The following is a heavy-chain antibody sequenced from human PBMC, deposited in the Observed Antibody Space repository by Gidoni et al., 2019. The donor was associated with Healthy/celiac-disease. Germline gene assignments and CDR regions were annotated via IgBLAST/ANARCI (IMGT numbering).Heavy chain of an antibody. V-gene: IGHV3-23*01. D-gene: IGHD2-15*01. J-gene: IGHJ4*02. Sequence: EVQLLESGGGLVQPGGSLRLSCAASGFTLSSYAMSWVRQAPGKGLEWVSAISGSGGSTYYADSVKGRFTISRDNSKNTLYLQMNSLRAEDTAVYYCAKFGGGCSGGSCYYPIDYWGQGTLVTVSS. CDR3: AKFGGGCSGGSCYYPIDY. CDR2: ISGSGGST. CDR1: GFTLSSYA.